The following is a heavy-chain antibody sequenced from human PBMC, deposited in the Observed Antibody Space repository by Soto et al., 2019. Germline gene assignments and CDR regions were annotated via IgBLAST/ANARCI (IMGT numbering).Heavy chain of an antibody. V-gene: IGHV1-3*01. CDR2: INAANGNT. J-gene: IGHJ4*02. D-gene: IGHD5-18*01. Sequence: GASVKVSXKASGYTFTTYAMHWVRQAPGQRLEWMGWINAANGNTKYSQKFQGRVTITRDTSASTAYMELSSLRSEDTAVYTCARSLMNPAMVTFYYFDYWGQGNLVTVSS. CDR1: GYTFTTYA. CDR3: ARSLMNPAMVTFYYFDY.